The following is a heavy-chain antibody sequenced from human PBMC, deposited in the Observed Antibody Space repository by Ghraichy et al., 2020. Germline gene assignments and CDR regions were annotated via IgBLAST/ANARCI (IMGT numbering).Heavy chain of an antibody. V-gene: IGHV4-34*01. CDR3: AVFNDYGDN. CDR2: INHSGST. Sequence: SETLSLTCAVYGGSFSGYYWSWIRQPPGKGLEWIGEINHSGSTNYNPSLKSRATISVDASKNQFSLKLSSVTAADTAVYYCAVFNDYGDNWGQGTLVTVSS. D-gene: IGHD3-10*02. CDR1: GGSFSGYY. J-gene: IGHJ4*02.